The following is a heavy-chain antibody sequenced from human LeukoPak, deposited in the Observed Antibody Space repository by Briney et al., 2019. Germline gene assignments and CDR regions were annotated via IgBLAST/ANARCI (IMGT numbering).Heavy chain of an antibody. Sequence: SETLSLTCAVSGGSISSGGYSWSWIRQPPGKGLEWIGYIYHSGSTYYNPSLKSRVTISVDTSKNQFSLKLSSVTAADTAVYYCARSDSLYYDFWSGYYPSYFDYWGQGTLVTVSS. CDR3: ARSDSLYYDFWSGYYPSYFDY. D-gene: IGHD3-3*01. J-gene: IGHJ4*02. CDR1: GGSISSGGYS. V-gene: IGHV4-30-2*05. CDR2: IYHSGST.